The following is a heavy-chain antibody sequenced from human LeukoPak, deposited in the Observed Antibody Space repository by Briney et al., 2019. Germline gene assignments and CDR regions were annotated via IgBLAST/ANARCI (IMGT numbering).Heavy chain of an antibody. CDR3: ARGLVVVAATGDYGMDV. Sequence: SETLSLTCTVSGGSISSSSYYWGWIRQPPGKGLEWIGSIYYSGSTYYNPSLKSRVTISVDTSKNQFSLKLSSVTAADTAVYYCARGLVVVAATGDYGMDVWGQGTTVTVS. V-gene: IGHV4-39*07. CDR1: GGSISSSSYY. J-gene: IGHJ6*02. CDR2: IYYSGST. D-gene: IGHD2-15*01.